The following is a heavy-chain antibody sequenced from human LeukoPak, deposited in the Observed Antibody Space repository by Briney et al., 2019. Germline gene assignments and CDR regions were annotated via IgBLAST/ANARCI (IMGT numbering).Heavy chain of an antibody. J-gene: IGHJ4*02. CDR2: INPNSGGT. Sequence: ASVKVSCKASGYTFTGYYMHWVRQAPGQGLEWMGWINPNSGGTNYAQKFQGRVTMTRDTSISTAYMELSRLRSDDTAVYYCARPYGDYKNYYFDYWGQGTLVTVSS. CDR3: ARPYGDYKNYYFDY. CDR1: GYTFTGYY. V-gene: IGHV1-2*02. D-gene: IGHD4-17*01.